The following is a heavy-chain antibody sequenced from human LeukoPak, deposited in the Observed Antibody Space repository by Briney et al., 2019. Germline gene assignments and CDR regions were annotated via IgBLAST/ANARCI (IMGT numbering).Heavy chain of an antibody. CDR2: IYYSGST. Sequence: PSETLSLTCAVYGGSFSGYYWSWIRQPPGKGLEWIGYIYYSGSTNYNPSLKSRVTISVDTSKNQFSLKLSSVTAADTAVYYCARDYYDSSGYYPRFDPWGQGTLVTVSS. CDR3: ARDYYDSSGYYPRFDP. D-gene: IGHD3-22*01. V-gene: IGHV4-59*12. J-gene: IGHJ5*02. CDR1: GGSFSGYY.